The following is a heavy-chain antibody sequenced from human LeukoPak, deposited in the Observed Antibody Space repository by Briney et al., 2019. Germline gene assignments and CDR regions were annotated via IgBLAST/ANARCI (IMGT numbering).Heavy chain of an antibody. CDR2: IYSGGST. D-gene: IGHD3-16*01. CDR1: GFTVSSNY. Sequence: GGSLRLSCAASGFTVSSNYMSWVRQAPGKGLEWVSGIYSGGSTYYADSVKGRFTISRDNSNNTLYLQINSLRAEETAIYYGARASWVSNADAVTWGQGTLVTVSS. CDR3: ARASWVSNADAVT. J-gene: IGHJ4*02. V-gene: IGHV3-66*01.